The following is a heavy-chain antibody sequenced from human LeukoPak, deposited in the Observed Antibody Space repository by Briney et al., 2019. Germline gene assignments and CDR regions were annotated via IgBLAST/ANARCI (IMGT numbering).Heavy chain of an antibody. CDR3: ASPKPRRYFDRQMGTRFDY. CDR2: IYYSGST. Sequence: PSETLSLTCTVSGGSVSSGSYYWSWIRQPPGKGLEWIGYIYYSGSTNYNPSLKSRVTISVDTSKNQFSLKLSSVTAADTAVYYCASPKPRRYFDRQMGTRFDYWGQGTLVTVSS. D-gene: IGHD3-9*01. CDR1: GGSVSSGSYY. V-gene: IGHV4-61*01. J-gene: IGHJ4*02.